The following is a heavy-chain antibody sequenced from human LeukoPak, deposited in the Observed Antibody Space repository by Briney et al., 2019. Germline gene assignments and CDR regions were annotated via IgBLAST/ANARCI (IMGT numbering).Heavy chain of an antibody. CDR3: ARDDTHYGSSGSFYDAFDI. CDR2: ISQDGKKT. J-gene: IGHJ3*02. Sequence: GGSLRLSCAASGSTFTIYAMHWVRQAPGKGLEWVAAISQDGKKTYYADSGKGRFTISRDNSKDTVDLHINRLRAEDTAVYYCARDDTHYGSSGSFYDAFDIWGQGTMVTVSS. D-gene: IGHD3-22*01. CDR1: GSTFTIYA. V-gene: IGHV3-30*04.